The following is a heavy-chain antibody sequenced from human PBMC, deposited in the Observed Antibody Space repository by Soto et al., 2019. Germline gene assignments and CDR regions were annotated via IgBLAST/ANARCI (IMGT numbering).Heavy chain of an antibody. CDR2: INPNSGGT. D-gene: IGHD3-22*01. Sequence: ATVKVSCKASGYTFTGYYMHWVQQAPGQGLEWMGWINPNSGGTNYAQKFQGRVTMTRDTSISTAYMELSRLRSDDTAVYYCARDKTNYDSSGYYDYWGQGTLVTVSS. CDR3: ARDKTNYDSSGYYDY. CDR1: GYTFTGYY. V-gene: IGHV1-2*02. J-gene: IGHJ4*02.